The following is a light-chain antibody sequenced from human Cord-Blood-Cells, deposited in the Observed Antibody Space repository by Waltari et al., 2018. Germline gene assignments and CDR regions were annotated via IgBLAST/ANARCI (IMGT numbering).Light chain of an antibody. Sequence: AIQLTQSPSSLSASVGDRVTITCRASQGISSALAWYQQKPGKPPKLLIYDASSLESGVPSRFSGSGSGTDFTLTISILQPEDFATYYCQQFNSYPLTFGGGTKVEIK. J-gene: IGKJ4*01. CDR2: DAS. CDR3: QQFNSYPLT. CDR1: QGISSA. V-gene: IGKV1-13*02.